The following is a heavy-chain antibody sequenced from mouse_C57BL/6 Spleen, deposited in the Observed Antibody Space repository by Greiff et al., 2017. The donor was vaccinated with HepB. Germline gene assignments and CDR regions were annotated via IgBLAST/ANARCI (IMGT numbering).Heavy chain of an antibody. D-gene: IGHD1-1*01. Sequence: QVQLQQSDAELVKPGASVKISCKVSGYTFTDHTIHWLKQRPAQGLEWIGYIYPRDGSTKYNEKFKDKATLTAEKSSSTAYMQLNSLTSEDSAVSFGAREVDYYGSSYGYFDVWGTGTTVTVSS. CDR2: IYPRDGST. CDR3: AREVDYYGSSYGYFDV. J-gene: IGHJ1*03. V-gene: IGHV1-78*01. CDR1: GYTFTDHT.